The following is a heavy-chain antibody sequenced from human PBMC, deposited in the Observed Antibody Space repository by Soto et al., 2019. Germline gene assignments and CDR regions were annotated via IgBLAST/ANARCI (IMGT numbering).Heavy chain of an antibody. CDR3: ARDYYGSGSPYYYGMDV. Sequence: GGSLRLSCAASGFTFSSYGMHWVRQAPGKGLEWVAVIWYDGSNKYYADSVKGRFTISRDNSKNTLYLQMNSLRAEDTAVYYCARDYYGSGSPYYYGMDVWGQGTTVTVSS. CDR1: GFTFSSYG. CDR2: IWYDGSNK. V-gene: IGHV3-33*01. J-gene: IGHJ6*02. D-gene: IGHD3-10*01.